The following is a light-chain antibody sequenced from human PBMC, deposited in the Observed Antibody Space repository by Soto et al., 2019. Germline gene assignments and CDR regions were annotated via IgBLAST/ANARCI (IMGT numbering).Light chain of an antibody. CDR3: QQYNTWPSPT. CDR1: RSVSTD. V-gene: IGKV3-15*01. Sequence: ETVMTQSPATVSVSPGERATLSCRASRSVSTDLAWYQQKPGQAPRLLIYDTSARATGIPARFSGGGSGTEFTLTISSLQSEDFAVYFCQQYNTWPSPTFGGGTKVDLK. CDR2: DTS. J-gene: IGKJ4*01.